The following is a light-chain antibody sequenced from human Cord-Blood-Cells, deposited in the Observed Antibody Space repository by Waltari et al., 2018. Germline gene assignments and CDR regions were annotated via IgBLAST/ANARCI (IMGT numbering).Light chain of an antibody. J-gene: IGKJ4*01. CDR1: QDISNY. CDR3: QQYDNLPLT. V-gene: IGKV1-33*01. CDR2: EAS. Sequence: DIQMTQSPSSLSASVGDRVTITCQASQDISNYLNWYQQKPGKAPKLLIYEASNLETGVPSRFSGSGSGTDFTFTISSLQPEDIGTYYCQQYDNLPLTFGVGTKVEIK.